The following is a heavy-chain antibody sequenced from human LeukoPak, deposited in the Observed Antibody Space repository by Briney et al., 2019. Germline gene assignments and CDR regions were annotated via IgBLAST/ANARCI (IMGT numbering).Heavy chain of an antibody. CDR2: ISNDGSNE. CDR3: ARGEYCSGGTCFLIDT. J-gene: IGHJ5*02. Sequence: GGSLRLSCAASGFNFSTYTMHWVRQAPGKGLGWVALISNDGSNEYYADSVKGRFTVSRDNSKNMVYLQLNSLKPEDTAVYFCARGEYCSGGTCFLIDTWGQGTQVTVSS. CDR1: GFNFSTYT. D-gene: IGHD2-15*01. V-gene: IGHV3-30*04.